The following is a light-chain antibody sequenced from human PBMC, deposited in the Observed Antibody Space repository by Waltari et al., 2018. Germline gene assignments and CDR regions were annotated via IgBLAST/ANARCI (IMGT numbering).Light chain of an antibody. V-gene: IGKV3-15*01. J-gene: IGKJ4*01. CDR1: QSINSK. CDR3: LQYDNWPLT. CDR2: GAS. Sequence: EIVMAQSPDTLSVSPGERATLSCRASQSINSKLIWYQQKPGQAPSLLIYGASTRATEIPPRFSGSGSGTEFTLTISSLQSEDFAVYYCLQYDNWPLTFGGGTKVEL.